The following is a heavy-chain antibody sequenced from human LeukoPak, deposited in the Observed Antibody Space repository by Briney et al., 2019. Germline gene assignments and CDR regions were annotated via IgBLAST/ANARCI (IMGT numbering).Heavy chain of an antibody. CDR2: ISYDGSNK. Sequence: PGGSLRLSCAASGFTFSSYGMHWVRQAPGKGLEWVAVISYDGSNKYYADSVKGRFTIPRDNSKNTLYLQMNSLRAEDTAVYYCAKASLKWELLHLFDYWGQGTLVTVSS. V-gene: IGHV3-30*18. CDR1: GFTFSSYG. J-gene: IGHJ4*02. D-gene: IGHD1-26*01. CDR3: AKASLKWELLHLFDY.